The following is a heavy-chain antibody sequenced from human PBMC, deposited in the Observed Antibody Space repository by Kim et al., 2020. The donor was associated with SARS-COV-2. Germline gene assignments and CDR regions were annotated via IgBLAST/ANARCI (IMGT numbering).Heavy chain of an antibody. Sequence: SETLSLTCTVSGGSISSSSYYWGWIRQPPGKGLEWIGSIYYSGSTYYNPSLKSRVTISVDTSKNQFSLKLSSVTAADTAVYYCARQGYGWLLSAPENDARFDYWGQGTLVTVSS. J-gene: IGHJ4*02. V-gene: IGHV4-39*01. D-gene: IGHD3-3*01. CDR3: ARQGYGWLLSAPENDARFDY. CDR2: IYYSGST. CDR1: GGSISSSSYY.